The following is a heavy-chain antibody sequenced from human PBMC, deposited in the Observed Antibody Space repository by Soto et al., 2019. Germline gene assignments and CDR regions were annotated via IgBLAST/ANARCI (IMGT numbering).Heavy chain of an antibody. CDR3: ARGTTALDCSSTSCYGPNDY. CDR1: GFTFSSYC. D-gene: IGHD2-2*01. J-gene: IGHJ4*02. Sequence: PGGSLRLSCAASGFTFSSYCMHWVRQAPGKGLEWVAVIWYDGSNKYYADSVKGRFTISRDNSKNTLYLQMNSLRAEDTAVYYCARGTTALDCSSTSCYGPNDYWGQGTLVTVSS. V-gene: IGHV3-33*01. CDR2: IWYDGSNK.